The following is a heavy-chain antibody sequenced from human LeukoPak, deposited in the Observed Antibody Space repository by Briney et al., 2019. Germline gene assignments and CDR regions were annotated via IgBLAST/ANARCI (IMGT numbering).Heavy chain of an antibody. D-gene: IGHD6-19*01. CDR1: GFTFGTYA. CDR2: ISGSGGDT. J-gene: IGHJ4*02. V-gene: IGHV3-23*01. CDR3: AKDVGIAVAGTDY. Sequence: GGSLRLSCAASGFTFGTYAMSWVRQAPGKGLEWVSAISGSGGDTYYADSVKGRFTISRDNSKNTLYLQMNSLRAEDTAVYYCAKDVGIAVAGTDYWGQGTLVTVSS.